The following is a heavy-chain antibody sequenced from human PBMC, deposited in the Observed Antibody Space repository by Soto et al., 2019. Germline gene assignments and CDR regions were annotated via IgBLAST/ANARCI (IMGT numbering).Heavy chain of an antibody. CDR2: IIPFFGTA. J-gene: IGHJ4*02. CDR1: GGTFSTFG. V-gene: IGHV1-69*13. Sequence: ASVKVSCKASGGTFSTFGISWVRQAPGQGLEWMGGIIPFFGTARYSQKFEDRITITADESTNTVYMDLRSLTSEDAAIYYCAKSAPMDAGDKYYYDFWGQGALVTVSS. CDR3: AKSAPMDAGDKYYYDF. D-gene: IGHD4-17*01.